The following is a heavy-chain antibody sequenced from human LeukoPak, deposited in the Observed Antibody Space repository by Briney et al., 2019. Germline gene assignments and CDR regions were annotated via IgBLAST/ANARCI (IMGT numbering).Heavy chain of an antibody. V-gene: IGHV1-46*01. Sequence: ASVKVSCKASGYTFTTYYVHWVRQAPGQGLEWMGIINPSGGSTTYAQKFRGRLTMTRDMSTSTAYMELSSLRSEDTAVYYCARDLQGYYDSYGFDYWGQGTLVTVSS. J-gene: IGHJ4*02. CDR2: INPSGGST. CDR1: GYTFTTYY. D-gene: IGHD3-22*01. CDR3: ARDLQGYYDSYGFDY.